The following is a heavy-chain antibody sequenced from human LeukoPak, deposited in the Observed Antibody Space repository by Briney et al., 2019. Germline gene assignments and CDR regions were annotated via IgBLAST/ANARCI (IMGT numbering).Heavy chain of an antibody. CDR1: GGSISSSSYY. CDR3: ASFGMVAATPQVY. V-gene: IGHV4-39*07. CDR2: TYYSGST. J-gene: IGHJ4*02. Sequence: PSETLSLTCTVSGGSISSSSYYWGWIRQPPGKGLEWIGSTYYSGSTYYNPSLKSRVTISVDTSKNQFSLKLSSVTAADTAVYYCASFGMVAATPQVYWGQGTLVTVSS. D-gene: IGHD2-15*01.